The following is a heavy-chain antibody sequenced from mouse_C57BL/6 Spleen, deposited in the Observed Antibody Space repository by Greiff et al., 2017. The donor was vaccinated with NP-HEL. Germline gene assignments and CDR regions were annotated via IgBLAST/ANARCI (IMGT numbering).Heavy chain of an antibody. Sequence: QVQLQQSGAELARPGASVKMSCKASGYTFTSYTMHWVKQRPGQGLEWIGYINPSSGYTKYNQKFKDKATLTADKSSSTAYMQLSSLTSEDSAVYYCARYDGYHYYAMDYRGQGTSVTVSS. J-gene: IGHJ4*01. CDR2: INPSSGYT. CDR3: ARYDGYHYYAMDY. V-gene: IGHV1-4*01. D-gene: IGHD2-3*01. CDR1: GYTFTSYT.